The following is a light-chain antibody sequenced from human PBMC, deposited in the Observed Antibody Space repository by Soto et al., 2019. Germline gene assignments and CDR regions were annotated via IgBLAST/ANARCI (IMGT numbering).Light chain of an antibody. Sequence: DIHMTQSPSSLSASLGDRVTITCRASQDIKEYVAWYQQKPGKVPKLLIYAASYLQSGVPSRFSGSGSGTDVTLTISSLQPEDVATYYCQKYNTVPWAFGQGPKVEFK. J-gene: IGKJ1*01. CDR1: QDIKEY. V-gene: IGKV1-27*01. CDR2: AAS. CDR3: QKYNTVPWA.